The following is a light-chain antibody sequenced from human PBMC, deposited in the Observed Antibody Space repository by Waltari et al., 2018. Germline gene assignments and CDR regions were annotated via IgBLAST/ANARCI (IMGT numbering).Light chain of an antibody. CDR2: GAS. Sequence: EIVLTQSPGTLSLSPGERASLSCRARQSVDGSYLAWYQQKPGQAPRLLIYGASSRATGIPDRFSGSGSGTDFTLTMSRLEPEDFAVYYCQQYGRSPLTFGGGTKVEMK. CDR3: QQYGRSPLT. J-gene: IGKJ4*01. V-gene: IGKV3-20*01. CDR1: QSVDGSY.